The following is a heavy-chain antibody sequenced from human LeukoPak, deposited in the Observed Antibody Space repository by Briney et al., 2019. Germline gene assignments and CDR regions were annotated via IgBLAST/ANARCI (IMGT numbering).Heavy chain of an antibody. V-gene: IGHV4-61*02. J-gene: IGHJ4*02. CDR3: ARHLSPRITKMTY. Sequence: SETLSLTCTVSGGSVTSGNYYCNWIRQPAGKGLEWIGRIYTNGGASYNPSLKSRVTISIDASKNQFSLKLSSVTAADTAVYYCARHLSPRITKMTYWGQGTLVTVSS. CDR1: GGSVTSGNYY. CDR2: IYTNGGA. D-gene: IGHD3-22*01.